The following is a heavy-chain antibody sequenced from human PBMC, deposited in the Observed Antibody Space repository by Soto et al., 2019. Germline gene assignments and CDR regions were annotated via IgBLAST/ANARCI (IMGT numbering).Heavy chain of an antibody. CDR2: ISYDGSNK. D-gene: IGHD4-17*01. V-gene: IGHV3-30-3*01. CDR3: ARVRTTVSTQNYYYYGMDV. J-gene: IGHJ6*02. Sequence: XVSLRLSCAASGFTFSSYAMHWVRQAPGKGLEWVAVISYDGSNKYYADSVKGRFTISRDNSKNTPYLQMNSLRAEDTAVYYCARVRTTVSTQNYYYYGMDVWGQGTTVNVSS. CDR1: GFTFSSYA.